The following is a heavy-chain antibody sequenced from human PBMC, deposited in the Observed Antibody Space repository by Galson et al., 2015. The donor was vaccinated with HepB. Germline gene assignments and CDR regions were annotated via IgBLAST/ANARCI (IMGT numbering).Heavy chain of an antibody. D-gene: IGHD6-19*01. CDR2: ISSNGGST. Sequence: SLRLSCAASGFTFSSYAMHWVRQAPGKGLEYVSAISSNGGSTYYADSVKGRFTISRDNSKNTPYLQMSSLRAEDTAVYYCVKGNQRLSGWFDYWGQGTLVTVSS. V-gene: IGHV3-64D*06. CDR1: GFTFSSYA. J-gene: IGHJ4*02. CDR3: VKGNQRLSGWFDY.